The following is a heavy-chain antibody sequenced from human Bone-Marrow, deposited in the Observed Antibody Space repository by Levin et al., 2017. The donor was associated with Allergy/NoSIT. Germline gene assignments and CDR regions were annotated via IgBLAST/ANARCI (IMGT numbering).Heavy chain of an antibody. CDR2: ISSSSSTI. D-gene: IGHD1-26*01. V-gene: IGHV3-48*02. CDR1: GFTFSSYS. CDR3: ASNGEEREDAFDI. J-gene: IGHJ3*02. Sequence: LSLTCAASGFTFSSYSMNWVRQAPGKGLEWVSYISSSSSTIYYADSVKGRFTISRDNAKNSLYLQMNSLRDEDTAVYYCASNGEEREDAFDIWGQGTMVTVSS.